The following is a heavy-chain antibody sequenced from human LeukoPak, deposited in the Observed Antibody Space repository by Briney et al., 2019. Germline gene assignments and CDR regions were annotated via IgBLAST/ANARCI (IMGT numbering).Heavy chain of an antibody. CDR3: ARDLDYGGKDDY. D-gene: IGHD4-17*01. CDR1: GYTFTGYY. Sequence: SVKVSSTASGYTFTGYYMHCVRHAPGQGLEWMGWINPNSGGTNYAQKFQGRVTMTRDTSTSTAYMELSRLRSDDTAVYYCARDLDYGGKDDYWGQGTLVTVSS. J-gene: IGHJ4*02. V-gene: IGHV1-2*02. CDR2: INPNSGGT.